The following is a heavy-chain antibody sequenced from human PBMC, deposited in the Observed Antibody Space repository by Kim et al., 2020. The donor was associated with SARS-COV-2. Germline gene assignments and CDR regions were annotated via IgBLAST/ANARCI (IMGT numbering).Heavy chain of an antibody. J-gene: IGHJ6*02. Sequence: AEAGKGRFTIHRDNSQNTLNLQMNSLGAEGTAVYYCARVLVEYSYYYGMDVWGQGTTVTVSS. CDR3: ARVLVEYSYYYGMDV. V-gene: IGHV3-30*05. D-gene: IGHD1-26*01.